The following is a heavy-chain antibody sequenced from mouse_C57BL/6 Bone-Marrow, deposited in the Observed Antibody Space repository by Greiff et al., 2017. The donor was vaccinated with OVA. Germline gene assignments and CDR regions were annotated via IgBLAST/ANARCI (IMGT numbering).Heavy chain of an antibody. CDR1: GFNIKDDY. CDR2: IDPENGDT. J-gene: IGHJ3*01. CDR3: TTFGSSYGVAY. Sequence: VQLKQSGAELVRPGASVKLSCTASGFNIKDDYMHWVKQRPEQGLEWIGWIDPENGDTEYASKFQGKATITADTSSNTAYLQLSSLTSEDTAVYCCTTFGSSYGVAYWGQGTLVTVSA. D-gene: IGHD1-1*01. V-gene: IGHV14-4*01.